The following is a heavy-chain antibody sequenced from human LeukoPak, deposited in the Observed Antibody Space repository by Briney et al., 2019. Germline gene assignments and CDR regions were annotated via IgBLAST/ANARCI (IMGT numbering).Heavy chain of an antibody. CDR2: INAGNGNT. D-gene: IGHD3-9*01. CDR3: ARVPPRYGYDILTGYYNPAFDI. V-gene: IGHV1-3*01. Sequence: ASVKVSCKASGYTFTSYAMHWVRQAPGQRLEWMGWINAGNGNTKYSQKFQGRVTITRDTSASTAYMEQSSLRSEDTAVYYCARVPPRYGYDILTGYYNPAFDIWGQGTMVTVSS. J-gene: IGHJ3*02. CDR1: GYTFTSYA.